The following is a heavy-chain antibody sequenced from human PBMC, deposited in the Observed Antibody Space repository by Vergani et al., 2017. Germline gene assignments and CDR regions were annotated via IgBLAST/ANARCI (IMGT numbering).Heavy chain of an antibody. CDR2: INPNSGGT. CDR1: GYTFTGYY. Sequence: QVQLVQSGAEVKKPGASVKVSCKASGYTFTGYYMHWVRQAPGQGLEWMGWINPNSGGTNYAQKFQGRVTMTRDTSISTAYMELSRLRSDDTAVYYCARDKRRLYYYDSSGPEYYFDYWGQGTLVTVSS. J-gene: IGHJ4*02. V-gene: IGHV1-2*02. D-gene: IGHD3-22*01. CDR3: ARDKRRLYYYDSSGPEYYFDY.